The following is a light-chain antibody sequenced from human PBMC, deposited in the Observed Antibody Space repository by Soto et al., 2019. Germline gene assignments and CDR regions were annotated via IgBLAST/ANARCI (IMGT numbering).Light chain of an antibody. Sequence: DIHMTQSPSTLSASVGDRVTITCRASQSLTMWLAWYQQKPGKAPNLMIYKTSSLESGVPSSFSGSGSGTEVNLGISSVQPDDFVTDYCQQWNDYFLMFGQGTNVEVK. J-gene: IGKJ1*01. CDR2: KTS. V-gene: IGKV1-5*03. CDR3: QQWNDYFLM. CDR1: QSLTMW.